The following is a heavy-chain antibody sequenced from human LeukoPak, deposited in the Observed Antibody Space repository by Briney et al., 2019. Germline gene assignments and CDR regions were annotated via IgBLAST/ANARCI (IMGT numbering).Heavy chain of an antibody. D-gene: IGHD2-15*01. CDR1: GGTFSSYT. J-gene: IGHJ4*02. CDR3: ARAPDHRGSVDY. Sequence: ASVKVSCKASGGTFSSYTISWVRQAPGQGLEWMGRIIPILGIANYAQKFQGRVTITADKSTSTAYMELSSLRSEDTAVYYCARAPDHRGSVDYWGQGTLVTVSS. V-gene: IGHV1-69*02. CDR2: IIPILGIA.